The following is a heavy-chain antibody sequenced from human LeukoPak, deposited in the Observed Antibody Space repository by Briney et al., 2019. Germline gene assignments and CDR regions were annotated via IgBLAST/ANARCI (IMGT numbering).Heavy chain of an antibody. CDR2: IKSKTDGGTT. V-gene: IGHV3-15*07. Sequence: GGSLRLSCAASGFTFSNAWMNWVRQAPGKGLEWVGRIKSKTDGGTTDYAAPVKGRFTISRDDSKNTLYLQMNSLKTEDTAVYYCTTDYTDSPLNGDFDYWGQGTLVTVSS. D-gene: IGHD2-2*02. CDR1: GFTFSNAW. CDR3: TTDYTDSPLNGDFDY. J-gene: IGHJ4*02.